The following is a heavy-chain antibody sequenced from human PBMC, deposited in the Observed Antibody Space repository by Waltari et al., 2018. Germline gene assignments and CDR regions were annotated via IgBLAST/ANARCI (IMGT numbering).Heavy chain of an antibody. CDR1: GGTFSSYA. Sequence: SGGTFSSYAISWVRQAPGQGLEWMGGIIPIFGTANYAQKFQGRVTITTDESTSTAYMELSSLRSEDTAVYYCARDHNGQGWMLVYWGQGTLVTVSS. V-gene: IGHV1-69*05. CDR3: ARDHNGQGWMLVY. D-gene: IGHD2-2*03. CDR2: IIPIFGTA. J-gene: IGHJ4*02.